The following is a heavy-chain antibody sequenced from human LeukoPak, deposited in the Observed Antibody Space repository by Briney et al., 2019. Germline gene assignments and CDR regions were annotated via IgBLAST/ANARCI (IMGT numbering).Heavy chain of an antibody. D-gene: IGHD1-26*01. J-gene: IGHJ4*02. Sequence: GGSLRLSCAASGFTFSTYTMNWVRQAPGKGLEWVSSISTGSSYIHYADSVKGRFTISRDNAKNSLYLQMNSLRAEDTAVYYCARDRGSYTLEYWGQGTLVTVSS. CDR3: ARDRGSYTLEY. CDR2: ISTGSSYI. V-gene: IGHV3-21*01. CDR1: GFTFSTYT.